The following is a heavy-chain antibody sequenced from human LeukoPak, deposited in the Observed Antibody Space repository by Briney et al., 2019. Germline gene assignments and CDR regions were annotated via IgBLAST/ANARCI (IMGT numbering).Heavy chain of an antibody. J-gene: IGHJ4*02. D-gene: IGHD2/OR15-2a*01. V-gene: IGHV3-30*18. CDR3: AKVEQLLDTFYYFDY. CDR2: ISYDGSNK. CDR1: GFTFSSYG. Sequence: PGGSLRLSCAASGFTFSSYGMHWVRQAPGKGLEWVAVISYDGSNKYYADSVKGRFTISRDNSKNTLYLQMNSLRAEDTAVYYCAKVEQLLDTFYYFDYWGQGTLVTVSS.